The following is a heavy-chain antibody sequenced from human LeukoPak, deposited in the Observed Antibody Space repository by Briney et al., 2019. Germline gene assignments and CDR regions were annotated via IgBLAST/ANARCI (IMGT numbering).Heavy chain of an antibody. J-gene: IGHJ4*02. V-gene: IGHV3-30-3*01. CDR2: ISYDGSNK. CDR3: ARAVDDYVWGSYRPPGH. Sequence: GGSLRLSCAASGFTFSSYAMHWVRQAPGKGLEWVAVISYDGSNKYYADSVKGRFTISRDNTKNSLYLQMNSLRVEDTAVYYCARAVDDYVWGSYRPPGHWGQGTLVTVSS. D-gene: IGHD3-16*02. CDR1: GFTFSSYA.